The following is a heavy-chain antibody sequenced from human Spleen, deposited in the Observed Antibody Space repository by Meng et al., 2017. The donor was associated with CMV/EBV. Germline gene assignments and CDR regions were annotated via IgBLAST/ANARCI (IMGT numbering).Heavy chain of an antibody. Sequence: GGSLRLSCVASGFSFSGYWMSWVRQAPGKGLEWVANIKQDGSEKYYVDSVKGRFTISRVNAKNSLYLQMNSLRAEDTAVYYCARDGYSSSWYEDDYWGQGTLVTVSS. J-gene: IGHJ4*02. D-gene: IGHD6-13*01. CDR1: GFSFSGYW. V-gene: IGHV3-7*01. CDR3: ARDGYSSSWYEDDY. CDR2: IKQDGSEK.